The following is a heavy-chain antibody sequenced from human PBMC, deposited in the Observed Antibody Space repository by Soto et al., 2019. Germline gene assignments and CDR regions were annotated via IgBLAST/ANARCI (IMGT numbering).Heavy chain of an antibody. Sequence: SQTLSLTCAISGDSVSSKTAAWNWIRHSPSRGLEWLGRTFYRSKWYNDYEVSVKSRITINPDTSRNHFSLQLNSVTPEDTAVYFCASASLNFFGMVPHLDLWGQGIQVTVSS. CDR1: GDSVSSKTAA. D-gene: IGHD3-3*01. CDR3: ASASLNFFGMVPHLDL. V-gene: IGHV6-1*01. CDR2: TFYRSKWYN. J-gene: IGHJ4*02.